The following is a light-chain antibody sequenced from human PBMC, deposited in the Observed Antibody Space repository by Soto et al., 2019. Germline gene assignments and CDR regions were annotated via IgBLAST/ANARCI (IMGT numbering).Light chain of an antibody. CDR2: DVS. CDR1: ASDVGGYNF. Sequence: LTQPASVSGSPGQSITISCTGTASDVGGYNFVSWYQKHPGKAPKLIIYDVSDRASGVSNRFSGSKSGNTASLTISGLQAEDEGDYYCCSYSSGTTPWVFGTGTKVTVL. J-gene: IGLJ1*01. V-gene: IGLV2-14*03. CDR3: CSYSSGTTPWV.